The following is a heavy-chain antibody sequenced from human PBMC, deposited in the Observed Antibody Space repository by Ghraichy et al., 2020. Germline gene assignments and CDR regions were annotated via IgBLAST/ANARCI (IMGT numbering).Heavy chain of an antibody. CDR1: GFTFSSYA. V-gene: IGHV3-30*01. Sequence: GESLNISCAASGFTFSSYAMHWVRQAPGKGLEWVAVISYDGSNKYYADSVKGRFTISRDNSKNTLYLQMNSLRAEDTAVYYCARVGVFPYYYGMDVWGQGTTVTVSS. D-gene: IGHD2-8*01. CDR2: ISYDGSNK. J-gene: IGHJ6*02. CDR3: ARVGVFPYYYGMDV.